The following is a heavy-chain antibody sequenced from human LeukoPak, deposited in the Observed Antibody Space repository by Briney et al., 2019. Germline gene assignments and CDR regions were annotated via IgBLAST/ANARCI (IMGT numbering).Heavy chain of an antibody. D-gene: IGHD1-26*01. CDR2: INPNSGGT. J-gene: IGHJ4*02. CDR1: GYTFTGYY. CDR3: ASRSGSYPLGY. Sequence: ASVKVSCKASGYTFTGYYMHWVRQAPGQGLEWMGWINPNSGGTNYARKFQGRVTMTRDTSISTAYMELSRLRSDDTAVYYCASRSGSYPLGYWGQGTLVTVSS. V-gene: IGHV1-2*02.